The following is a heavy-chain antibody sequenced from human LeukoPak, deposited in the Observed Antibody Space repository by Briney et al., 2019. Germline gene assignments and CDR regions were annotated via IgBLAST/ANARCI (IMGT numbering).Heavy chain of an antibody. D-gene: IGHD3-9*01. J-gene: IGHJ6*02. CDR3: ARSIGLTGGGVDV. CDR1: GFTFSDYN. CDR2: ITNGGSTI. V-gene: IGHV3-11*01. Sequence: GGSLRLSCAASGFTFSDYNMNWVRQAPGKGLEWVSYITNGGSTIHHADSVKGRFTISRDNAKKTLYLQMNSLRAEDTAVYYCARSIGLTGGGVDVWGQGNTVTVSS.